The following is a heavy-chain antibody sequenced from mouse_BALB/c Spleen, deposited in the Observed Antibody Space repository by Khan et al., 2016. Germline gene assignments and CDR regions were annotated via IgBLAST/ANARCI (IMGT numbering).Heavy chain of an antibody. D-gene: IGHD2-10*02. J-gene: IGHJ2*01. V-gene: IGHV9-2-1*01. Sequence: QIQLVQSGPELKKPGETVKISCKASGYTFTDYSMHWVKQAPGKGLKWMGWINTETGEPTYADDFKGRFAFSLETSASTAYLQINNLKHEDTATYFCAKGYGNYEGYWGQGTTLTVSS. CDR2: INTETGEP. CDR3: AKGYGNYEGY. CDR1: GYTFTDYS.